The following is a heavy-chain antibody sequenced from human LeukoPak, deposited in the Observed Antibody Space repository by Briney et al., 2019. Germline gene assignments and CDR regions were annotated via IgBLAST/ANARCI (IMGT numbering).Heavy chain of an antibody. Sequence: PGGSLRLSSAASGFTSSSYAMSSVRQAPGKGLERVSGISGSVGTSMYADSVKGRFTISRDNSKNTLYLQMNSLRAEDTAVYYCVWGNSFSPFYYMDVWGKGTTVTVSS. CDR2: ISGSVGTS. V-gene: IGHV3-23*01. CDR1: GFTSSSYA. J-gene: IGHJ6*03. D-gene: IGHD3-16*01. CDR3: VWGNSFSPFYYMDV.